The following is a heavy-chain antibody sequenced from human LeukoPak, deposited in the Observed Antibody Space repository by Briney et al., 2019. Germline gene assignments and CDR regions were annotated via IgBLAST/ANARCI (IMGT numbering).Heavy chain of an antibody. CDR2: INHSGST. D-gene: IGHD2-2*03. CDR3: VDIVVIPASIIFDY. V-gene: IGHV4-34*01. CDR1: GGSFSGYY. Sequence: SETLSLTCAVYGGSFSGYYWSWIRQLPGKGLEWIGEINHSGSTNYNPSLKSRVTISVDTSKNQFSLKLSSVTAADTAMYYCVDIVVIPASIIFDYWGQGTLVTVSS. J-gene: IGHJ4*02.